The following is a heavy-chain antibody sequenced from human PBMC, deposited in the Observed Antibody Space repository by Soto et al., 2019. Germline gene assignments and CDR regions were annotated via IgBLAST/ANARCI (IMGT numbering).Heavy chain of an antibody. V-gene: IGHV3-30*09. Sequence: QVHWVESGGGVVQPGRSLRLSCAASGFSFSAYGMHWVRQDPGKGLEWVAMIPYHGNQKYYADSVKGRFAISRDNSEKAVSLQMSSLRPEDTALYYCARDREYDSSGAYEEGFDIWGKGTFVTVSS. CDR3: ARDREYDSSGAYEEGFDI. D-gene: IGHD3-22*01. CDR2: IPYHGNQK. CDR1: GFSFSAYG. J-gene: IGHJ3*02.